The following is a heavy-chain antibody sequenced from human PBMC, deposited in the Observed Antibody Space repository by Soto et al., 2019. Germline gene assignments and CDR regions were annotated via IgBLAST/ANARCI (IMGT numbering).Heavy chain of an antibody. D-gene: IGHD1-1*01. CDR2: VVPIFGAP. CDR1: GGTFSSYG. CDR3: AREVATGFYYYGLSV. V-gene: IGHV1-69*18. J-gene: IGHJ6*02. Sequence: QVQLVQSGAAVKTPGSSVKVSCKASGGTFSSYGISWVRQAPGQGLEWVGTVVPIFGAPHYAQKFEARVTLTADESTRTAHMELRRLRSEDTAVYYCAREVATGFYYYGLSVWCQGNTVTVSS.